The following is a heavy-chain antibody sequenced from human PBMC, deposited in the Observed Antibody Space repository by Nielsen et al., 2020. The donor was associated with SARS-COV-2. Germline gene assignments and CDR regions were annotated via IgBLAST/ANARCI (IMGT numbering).Heavy chain of an antibody. Sequence: WIRQPPGKGLEWVSYISSSGSTIYYADSVKGRFTISRDNSKNTLYLQMNSLRAEDTAVYYCARGGYDFWSGVYYYYGMDVWGQGTTVTVSS. V-gene: IGHV3-11*04. CDR2: ISSSGSTI. J-gene: IGHJ6*02. CDR3: ARGGYDFWSGVYYYYGMDV. D-gene: IGHD3-3*01.